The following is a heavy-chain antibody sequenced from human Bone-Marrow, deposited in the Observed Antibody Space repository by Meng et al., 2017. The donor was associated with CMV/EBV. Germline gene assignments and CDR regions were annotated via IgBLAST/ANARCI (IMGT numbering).Heavy chain of an antibody. CDR2: ISSSSSYI. CDR1: GFTFSSYS. J-gene: IGHJ6*02. V-gene: IGHV3-21*01. Sequence: GESLKISCAASGFTFSSYSMNWVRQAPGKGLEWVSSISSSSSYIYYADSVKGRFTISRDNAKNSLYLQMNSLRAEDTAVYYCAREGIAAAGTYYYYYGMDVWGQGTTVTVSS. CDR3: AREGIAAAGTYYYYYGMDV. D-gene: IGHD6-13*01.